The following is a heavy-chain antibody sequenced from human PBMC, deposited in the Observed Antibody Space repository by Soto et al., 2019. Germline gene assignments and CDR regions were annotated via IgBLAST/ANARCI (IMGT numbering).Heavy chain of an antibody. CDR3: ARLLHDSSGYYYFDY. CDR1: GGSISSSSFY. D-gene: IGHD3-22*01. Sequence: SETLSLTCTVSGGSISSSSFYWGWIRQPPGKGLEWIAAIYYNGSPYYNPSLKSRVTVSVDTSTNQFSVRLSSVTAADTAVYYCARLLHDSSGYYYFDYWGQGVLVTVSS. J-gene: IGHJ4*02. CDR2: IYYNGSP. V-gene: IGHV4-39*01.